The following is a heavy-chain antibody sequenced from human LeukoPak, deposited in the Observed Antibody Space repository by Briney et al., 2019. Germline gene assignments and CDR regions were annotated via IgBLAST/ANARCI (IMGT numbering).Heavy chain of an antibody. CDR1: GYTFTSYY. V-gene: IGHV7-4-1*02. CDR3: ARGDAFYDFWNGHNYYYYMDV. D-gene: IGHD3-3*01. J-gene: IGHJ6*03. Sequence: ASVTVSCKASGYTFTSYYMHWVRQAPGQGLAWMGWINTNTGNPTYAQGFTGRFVFSLDTSVSTAYLQISSLKAEDSAVYYCARGDAFYDFWNGHNYYYYMDVWGKGTTVTVSS. CDR2: INTNTGNP.